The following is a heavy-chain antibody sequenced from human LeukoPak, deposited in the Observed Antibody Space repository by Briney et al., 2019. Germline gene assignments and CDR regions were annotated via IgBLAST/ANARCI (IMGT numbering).Heavy chain of an antibody. Sequence: PGGSLRLSCAASGFIVSNKYMTWVRQAPGKGLEWVSLIYSDGRTYYADSVRGRCTISRDNSKNTLYVQMNSLRVEDTAVYYCARDYGGNYLLYYFDYWGQGTLVTVSS. D-gene: IGHD4-23*01. J-gene: IGHJ4*02. CDR2: IYSDGRT. CDR1: GFIVSNKY. V-gene: IGHV3-53*01. CDR3: ARDYGGNYLLYYFDY.